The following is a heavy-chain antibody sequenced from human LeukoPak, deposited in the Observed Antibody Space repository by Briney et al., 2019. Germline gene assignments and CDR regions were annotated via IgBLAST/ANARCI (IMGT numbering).Heavy chain of an antibody. CDR2: ISTSGTTM. CDR3: ARSGHCISTSCYSMWRRSLYGMDV. CDR1: GFTFSDHY. J-gene: IGHJ6*02. Sequence: GGSLRLSCAASGFTFSDHYMSWIRLAPGKGLEWVSSISTSGTTMYYADSVKGRFTISRDNAKNSLYLQMNSLRAEDTAVYYCARSGHCISTSCYSMWRRSLYGMDVWGQGTTVTVSS. V-gene: IGHV3-11*01. D-gene: IGHD2-2*02.